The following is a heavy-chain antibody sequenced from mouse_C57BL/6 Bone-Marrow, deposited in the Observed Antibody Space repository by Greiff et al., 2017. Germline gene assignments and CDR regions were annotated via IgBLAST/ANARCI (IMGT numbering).Heavy chain of an antibody. CDR1: GFSLTSYG. Sequence: QVQLQQSGPGLVQPSQSLSITCTVSGFSLTSYGVHWVRQSPGKGLEWLGVIWSGGSTDYNAAFISRLSISKDNSKSQVFFKMNSLQADDTAIYYCARNPSIVTTRGYYYAMDYWGQGTSVTVSS. V-gene: IGHV2-2*01. CDR2: IWSGGST. CDR3: ARNPSIVTTRGYYYAMDY. D-gene: IGHD2-5*01. J-gene: IGHJ4*01.